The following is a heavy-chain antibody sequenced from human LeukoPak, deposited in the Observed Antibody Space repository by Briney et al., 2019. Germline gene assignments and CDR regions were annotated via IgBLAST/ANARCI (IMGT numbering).Heavy chain of an antibody. V-gene: IGHV3-23*01. CDR2: ISESGGAT. J-gene: IGHJ4*02. CDR1: GFMVIHSA. CDR3: ATVGVGWVAFEY. Sequence: GGSLRLSFAAPGFMVIHSALTWVRPTPGKGPELVSGISESGGATYYAGSAKGRFTISRDNSKNTLYLQMNSLRSDDTAVYYCATVGVGWVAFEYWGQGALVTVSS. D-gene: IGHD3-16*01.